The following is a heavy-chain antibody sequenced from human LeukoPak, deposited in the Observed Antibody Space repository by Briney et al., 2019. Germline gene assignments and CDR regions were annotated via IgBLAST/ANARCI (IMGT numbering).Heavy chain of an antibody. CDR1: GGSINSYY. V-gene: IGHV4-59*12. J-gene: IGHJ5*02. CDR2: IHYSGST. CDR3: ARDLQSTYYYGSGSYCWFDP. D-gene: IGHD3-10*01. Sequence: SETPSLTCTVSGGSINSYYWSWIRQPPGKGLQWIGCIHYSGSTNYNPSLKSRVTMSVDTSKNQFSLKLSSVTAADTAVCYCARDLQSTYYYGSGSYCWFDPWGQGTLVTVSS.